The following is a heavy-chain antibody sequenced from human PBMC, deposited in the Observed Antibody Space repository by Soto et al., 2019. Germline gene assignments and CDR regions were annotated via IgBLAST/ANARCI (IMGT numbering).Heavy chain of an antibody. V-gene: IGHV4-59*11. Sequence: QVQLQESGPGLVKPSETLSLTCTVSGGSISSQYWSWFRQPPGKGLEWSGYIYYSGSLSYNPSRNARVTLSGDPPKNHLPLNLNSVTAADTAVYYCAKEGEAASFAPWGQGILVTVSS. CDR3: AKEGEAASFAP. J-gene: IGHJ5*02. CDR1: GGSISSQY. D-gene: IGHD6-25*01. CDR2: IYYSGSL.